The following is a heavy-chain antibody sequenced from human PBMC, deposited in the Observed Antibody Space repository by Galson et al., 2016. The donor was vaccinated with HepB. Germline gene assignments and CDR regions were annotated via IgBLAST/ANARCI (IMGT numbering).Heavy chain of an antibody. V-gene: IGHV4-39*01. CDR3: ATPRYCSSTSCKHFDY. CDR2: INYSGST. Sequence: ETLSLTCTVSGGSISSSSYYWGWIRQPPGKGLEWIGSINYSGSTYYNPSLQSRVTISVDTSKNQFSLKLSSVTAADTAMYYCATPRYCSSTSCKHFDYWGQGTLVTVSS. J-gene: IGHJ4*02. CDR1: GGSISSSSYY. D-gene: IGHD2-2*01.